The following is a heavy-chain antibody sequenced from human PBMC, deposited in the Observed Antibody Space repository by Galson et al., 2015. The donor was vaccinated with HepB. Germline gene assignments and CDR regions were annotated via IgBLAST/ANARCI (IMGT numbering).Heavy chain of an antibody. CDR1: GFSLSSSGVG. V-gene: IGHV2-5*02. CDR3: AHSQQLGFDY. Sequence: PALVKPTQTLTLTCTFSGFSLSSSGVGVGWIRQPPGKALEWLALIYWDDDKRYSPSLKTRLTIIKDASRNQVVPTMTNMDPVDTATYYCAHSQQLGFDYWGQGTLVTVSS. D-gene: IGHD6-13*01. CDR2: IYWDDDK. J-gene: IGHJ4*02.